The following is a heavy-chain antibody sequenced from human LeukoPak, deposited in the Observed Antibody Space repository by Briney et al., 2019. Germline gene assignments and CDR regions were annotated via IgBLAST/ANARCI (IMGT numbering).Heavy chain of an antibody. CDR1: GFTFSSYS. Sequence: GGSLRLSCAASGFTFSSYSMNWVRQAPGKGLEWVSSISSSSSYIYYADSVKGRFTISRDNAKNSLYLQMNSLRAEDTALYYCAKHRGYDLGLYYFDYWGQGILVTVSS. CDR2: ISSSSSYI. D-gene: IGHD5-12*01. V-gene: IGHV3-21*04. CDR3: AKHRGYDLGLYYFDY. J-gene: IGHJ4*02.